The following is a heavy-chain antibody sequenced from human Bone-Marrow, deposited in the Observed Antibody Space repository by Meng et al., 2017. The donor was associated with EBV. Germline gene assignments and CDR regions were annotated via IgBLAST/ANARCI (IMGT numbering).Heavy chain of an antibody. Sequence: QVLLQEADPGLGQPSATLPLTCPVSGAYISSSNSYWGWIRQPPEKGLEWIVSIYFSGRTYYNPSLKSRITISVDTFKNHFSLKLNSVTAADTAVYYCARGGDTAMMTAFLLDWCQGTLVTVSS. J-gene: IGHJ4*02. V-gene: IGHV4-39*07. D-gene: IGHD5-18*01. CDR3: ARGGDTAMMTAFLLD. CDR1: GAYISSSNSY. CDR2: IYFSGRT.